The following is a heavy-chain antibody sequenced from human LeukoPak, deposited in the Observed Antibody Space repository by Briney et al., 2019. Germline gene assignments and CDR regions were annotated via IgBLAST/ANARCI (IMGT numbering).Heavy chain of an antibody. D-gene: IGHD6-13*01. CDR3: ARRASYSSNWYVPWYFDL. CDR1: GGSISSGSYY. J-gene: IGHJ2*01. V-gene: IGHV4-61*02. CDR2: IYTSGST. Sequence: TSQTLSLTCTVSGGSISSGSYYWSWIRQPAGKGLEWIGRIYTSGSTNYNPSLKSRVTISVDTSKNQFSLKLSSVTAADTAVYYCARRASYSSNWYVPWYFDLWGRGTLVTVSS.